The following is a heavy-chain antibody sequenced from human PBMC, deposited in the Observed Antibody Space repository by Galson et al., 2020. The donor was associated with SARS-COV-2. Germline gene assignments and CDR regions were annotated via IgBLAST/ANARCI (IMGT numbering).Heavy chain of an antibody. V-gene: IGHV4-30-4*01. Sequence: SETLSLTCTVSGGSISSGDYYWSWIRQPPGKGLEWIGYIYYSGSTYYNPSLKSRVTISVDTSKNQFSLKLSSVTAADTAVYYCARDRGDYGDPPHWFDPWGQGTLVTVSS. D-gene: IGHD4-17*01. CDR1: GGSISSGDYY. CDR2: IYYSGST. CDR3: ARDRGDYGDPPHWFDP. J-gene: IGHJ5*02.